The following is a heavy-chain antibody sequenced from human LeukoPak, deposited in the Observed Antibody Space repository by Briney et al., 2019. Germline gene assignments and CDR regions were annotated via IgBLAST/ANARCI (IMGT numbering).Heavy chain of an antibody. J-gene: IGHJ3*02. CDR3: ARDFTRSGFWSGYYAFDI. CDR1: GYTFTGYY. D-gene: IGHD3-3*01. Sequence: ASVKVSCKASGYTFTGYYMHWVRQAPGQGLEWMGWINPNSGGTNYAQKFQGRVTMTRDTSISTAYMELSRLRSDDTAVYYCARDFTRSGFWSGYYAFDIWGQGTMVTVSS. V-gene: IGHV1-2*02. CDR2: INPNSGGT.